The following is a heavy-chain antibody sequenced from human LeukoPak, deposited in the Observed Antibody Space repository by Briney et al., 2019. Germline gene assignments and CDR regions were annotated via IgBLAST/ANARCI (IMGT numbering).Heavy chain of an antibody. CDR1: GGSFSGYY. V-gene: IGHV4-34*01. J-gene: IGHJ3*02. CDR3: ATSVDTAMADAFDI. Sequence: SETLSLTCAVYGGSFSGYYWSWIRQPPGKGLEWIGEINHSGSTNYNPSLKSRVTISVDTSKNQFSLKLSSVTAADTAEYYCATSVDTAMADAFDIWGQGTMVTVSS. D-gene: IGHD5-18*01. CDR2: INHSGST.